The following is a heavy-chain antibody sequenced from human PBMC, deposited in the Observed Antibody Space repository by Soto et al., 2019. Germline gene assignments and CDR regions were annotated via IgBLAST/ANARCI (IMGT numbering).Heavy chain of an antibody. Sequence: QVQLVESGGGVVQPGRSLRLSCAASGFTFSSYGMHWVRQAPGKGLEWVAVISYDGSNKYYADSVKGRFTISRDNSKNTLYLQMNSLRAEDTAVYYCADSYCGGDCYSWIDYWGQGTLVTVSS. V-gene: IGHV3-30*03. CDR2: ISYDGSNK. J-gene: IGHJ4*02. D-gene: IGHD2-21*02. CDR1: GFTFSSYG. CDR3: ADSYCGGDCYSWIDY.